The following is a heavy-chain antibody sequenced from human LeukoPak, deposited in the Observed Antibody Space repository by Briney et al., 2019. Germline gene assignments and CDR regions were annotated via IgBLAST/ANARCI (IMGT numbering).Heavy chain of an antibody. CDR2: ISGSGGST. D-gene: IGHD3-22*01. J-gene: IGHJ4*02. V-gene: IGHV3-23*01. CDR3: AKGQSQITMIVVVIPPDFDY. CDR1: GFTFSSYA. Sequence: GGSLRLSCAASGFTFSSYAMSWVRQAPGKGLEWVSAISGSGGSTYYADSVKGRFTISRDNTKNTLYLQMNSLRAEDTAVYYCAKGQSQITMIVVVIPPDFDYWGQGTLVTVSS.